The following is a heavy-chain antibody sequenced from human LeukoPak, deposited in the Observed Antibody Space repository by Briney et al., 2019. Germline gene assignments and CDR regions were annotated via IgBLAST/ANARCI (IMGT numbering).Heavy chain of an antibody. J-gene: IGHJ6*03. Sequence: GGSLRLSCAASGFTFSNAWMSWVRQAPGKGLEWVSNINWNGDSTGYADSVKGRFTVSRDNGKNSLYLQMNSLRAEDTAVYYCARYYDFWSSYSSYYYMDVWGKGTTVTVSS. CDR2: INWNGDST. CDR1: GFTFSNAW. D-gene: IGHD3-3*01. V-gene: IGHV3-20*04. CDR3: ARYYDFWSSYSSYYYMDV.